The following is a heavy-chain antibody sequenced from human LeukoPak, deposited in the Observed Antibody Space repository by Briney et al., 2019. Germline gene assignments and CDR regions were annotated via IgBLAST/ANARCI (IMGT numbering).Heavy chain of an antibody. V-gene: IGHV3-7*01. CDR3: ARFWWFGELLEDY. Sequence: PGGSLRLSCAASGFTFSSYWMSWVRQAPGKGLEWVANIKQDGSEKYYVDSVKGRFTISRDNAKNSLYLQMNSLRAEDTAVYYCARFWWFGELLEDYWGQGTLVTVSS. D-gene: IGHD3-10*01. J-gene: IGHJ4*02. CDR1: GFTFSSYW. CDR2: IKQDGSEK.